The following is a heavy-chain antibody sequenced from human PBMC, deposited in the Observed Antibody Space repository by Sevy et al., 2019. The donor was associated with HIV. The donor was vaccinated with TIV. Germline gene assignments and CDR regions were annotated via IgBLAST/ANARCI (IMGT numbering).Heavy chain of an antibody. J-gene: IGHJ6*03. Sequence: ASVKVSCKASGGTFSSYAISWVRQAPGQGLEWMGGIIPIFGTANYAQKFQGRVTITADKSTSTAYMELSSLRSEDTAVYYCARSVPAAMTGLYYYYYYMDVWGKRTTVTVSS. CDR3: ARSVPAAMTGLYYYYYYMDV. V-gene: IGHV1-69*06. CDR1: GGTFSSYA. D-gene: IGHD2-2*01. CDR2: IIPIFGTA.